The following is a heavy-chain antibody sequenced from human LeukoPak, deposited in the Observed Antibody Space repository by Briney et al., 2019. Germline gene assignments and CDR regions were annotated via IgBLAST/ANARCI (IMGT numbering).Heavy chain of an antibody. CDR3: ARQYSSSWYLNWFDP. D-gene: IGHD6-13*01. J-gene: IGHJ5*02. V-gene: IGHV4-34*01. Sequence: PSETLPLTCAVYGGSFSGYYWSWIRQPPGKGLEWIGEINHSGSTNYNPSLKSRVTISVDTSKNQFSLKLSSVTAADTAVYYCARQYSSSWYLNWFDPWGQGTLVTVSS. CDR2: INHSGST. CDR1: GGSFSGYY.